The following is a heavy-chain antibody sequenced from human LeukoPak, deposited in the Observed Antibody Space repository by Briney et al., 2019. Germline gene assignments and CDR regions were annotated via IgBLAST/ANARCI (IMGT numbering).Heavy chain of an antibody. D-gene: IGHD6-13*01. CDR2: ISGSGGST. J-gene: IGHJ4*02. CDR1: GFTVSSNY. CDR3: AKEEYSSSWYVNYFDY. Sequence: PGGSLRLSCAASGFTVSSNYMSWVRQAPGKGLEWVSAISGSGGSTYYADSVKGRFTISRDNSKNTLYLQMNSLRAEDTAVYYCAKEEYSSSWYVNYFDYWGQGTLVTVSS. V-gene: IGHV3-23*01.